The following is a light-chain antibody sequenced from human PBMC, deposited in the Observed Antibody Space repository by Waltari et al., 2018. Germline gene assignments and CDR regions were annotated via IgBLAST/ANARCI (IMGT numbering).Light chain of an antibody. CDR1: QSITNW. J-gene: IGKJ1*01. Sequence: DIQMTQSPSTLSASVGDRVTITCRASQSITNWLAWYQQKPGKAPKLLISKASNLESGVPSRVSGSGSGTEFTLTISSLQPDDVATYYCQQYDNYWTFGQGTKVEIK. CDR3: QQYDNYWT. V-gene: IGKV1-5*03. CDR2: KAS.